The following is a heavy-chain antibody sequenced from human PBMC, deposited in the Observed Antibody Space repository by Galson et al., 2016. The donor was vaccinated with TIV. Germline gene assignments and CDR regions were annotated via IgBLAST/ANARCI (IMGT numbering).Heavy chain of an antibody. CDR1: GYRFTGYY. V-gene: IGHV1-46*01. CDR2: IDPSGGTT. Sequence: SVKVSCKASGYRFTGYYLHWVRQAPGQGPQWMGIIDPSGGTTTYAQKFQDRLAMTRDTSTSTAYMELRSLKSEDTAVYYCAREGAVASDYFDIWGQGTLVTVSS. CDR3: AREGAVASDYFDI. D-gene: IGHD6-19*01. J-gene: IGHJ4*02.